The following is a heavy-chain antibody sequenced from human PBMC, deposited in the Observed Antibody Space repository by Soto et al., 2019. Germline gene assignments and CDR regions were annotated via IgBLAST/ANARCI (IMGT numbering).Heavy chain of an antibody. D-gene: IGHD2-21*01. CDR3: ARETFSVPTYSCDS. CDR1: GYSFMTYA. V-gene: IGHV1-3*01. J-gene: IGHJ4*02. Sequence: QVQLVQSGAEVKKPGASVKVSCKTSGYSFMTYAIHWVRQAPGQILEWMGWIHAGNGNAKYSQNFQGRVTITRDTSANTVYMELSSLRSEDTALYYCARETFSVPTYSCDSWGPGTLVTVSS. CDR2: IHAGNGNA.